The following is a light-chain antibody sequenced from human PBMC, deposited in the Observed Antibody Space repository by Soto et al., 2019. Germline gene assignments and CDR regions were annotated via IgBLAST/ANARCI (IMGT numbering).Light chain of an antibody. CDR2: DAS. Sequence: EIVLTQSPATLSLSPGERATLSCRASESISSYLAWYQQRPGQAPSLLIYDASNRATGIPARFSGSGSGTDFTLTIDNLEPEDFAVYYCQQRSKWPRTFGGGTKVEI. V-gene: IGKV3-11*01. CDR3: QQRSKWPRT. CDR1: ESISSY. J-gene: IGKJ4*01.